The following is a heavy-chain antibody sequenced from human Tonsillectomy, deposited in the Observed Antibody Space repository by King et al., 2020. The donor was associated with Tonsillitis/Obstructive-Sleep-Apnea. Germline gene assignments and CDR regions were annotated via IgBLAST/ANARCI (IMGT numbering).Heavy chain of an antibody. D-gene: IGHD6-13*01. CDR2: IYSGGST. CDR3: ATSSSWTFDY. Sequence: VQLVESGGGLIQPGGSLRLSCAASGFTVSSNYMSWVRQAPGKGLEWVSVIYSGGSTSYADSVKGRFTNSRDNSKNTLYLQMNSLRTQDTAVYYCATSSSWTFDYWGQGTLVTVSS. CDR1: GFTVSSNY. J-gene: IGHJ4*02. V-gene: IGHV3-53*01.